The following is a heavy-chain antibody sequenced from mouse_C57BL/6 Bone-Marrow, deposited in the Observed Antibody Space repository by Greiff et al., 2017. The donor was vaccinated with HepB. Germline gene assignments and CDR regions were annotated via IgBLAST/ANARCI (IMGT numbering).Heavy chain of an antibody. J-gene: IGHJ4*01. Sequence: EVKLMESGPVLVKPGASVKMSCKASGYTFTDYYMNWVKQSHGKSLEWIGVINPYNGGTSYNQKFKGKATLTVDKSSSTAYMELNSLTSEDSAVYYCARWRPWAMDYWGQGTSVTVSS. CDR2: INPYNGGT. CDR3: ARWRPWAMDY. CDR1: GYTFTDYY. V-gene: IGHV1-19*01.